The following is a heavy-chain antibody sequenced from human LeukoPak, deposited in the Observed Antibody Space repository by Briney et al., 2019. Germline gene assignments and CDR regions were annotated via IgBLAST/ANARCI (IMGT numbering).Heavy chain of an antibody. CDR1: GGTFSSYA. CDR3: ATMVRGVRPFDP. V-gene: IGHV1-69*13. Sequence: SVKVSCKASGGTFSSYAISWVRQAPGQGLEWMGGIIPIFGTANYAQKFQGRATITADESTSTAYMELSSLRSEDTAVYYCATMVRGVRPFDPWGQGTLVTVSS. D-gene: IGHD3-10*01. J-gene: IGHJ5*02. CDR2: IIPIFGTA.